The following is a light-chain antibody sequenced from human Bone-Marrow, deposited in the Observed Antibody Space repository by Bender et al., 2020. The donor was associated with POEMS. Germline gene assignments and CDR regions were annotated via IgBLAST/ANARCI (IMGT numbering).Light chain of an antibody. V-gene: IGLV2-23*02. CDR3: CSYAGSTTFVV. CDR2: EVT. J-gene: IGLJ2*01. CDR1: YSDVGGYAF. Sequence: QSALTQPASVPGSLGQSITISCTGTYSDVGGYAFVSWYQHHPGKTPKLILFEVTRRPSGVSDRFSGSKSGNSASLTISGLQAEDEAEYYCCSYAGSTTFVVFGGGTKLTVL.